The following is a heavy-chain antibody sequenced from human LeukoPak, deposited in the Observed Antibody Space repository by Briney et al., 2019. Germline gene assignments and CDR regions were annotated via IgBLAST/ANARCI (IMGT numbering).Heavy chain of an antibody. CDR2: IYYSGST. CDR3: AAITIVRGQVSY. CDR1: GGSISSSSYY. D-gene: IGHD3-10*01. Sequence: PSETLSLTCTVSGGSISSSSYYWGWIRQPPGKGLEWIGSIYYSGSTYYNPSLKSRVTISVDTSKNQFSLKLSSVTAADTAVYYCAAITIVRGQVSYWGQGTLVTVSS. V-gene: IGHV4-39*01. J-gene: IGHJ4*02.